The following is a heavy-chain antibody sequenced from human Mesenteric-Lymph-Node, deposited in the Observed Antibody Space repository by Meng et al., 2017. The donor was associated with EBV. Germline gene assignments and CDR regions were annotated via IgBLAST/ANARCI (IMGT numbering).Heavy chain of an antibody. CDR2: TNHSGYT. CDR1: GGSFSGYC. Sequence: GPPQEWGAGLLNPSGTRCPPCVVDGGSFSGYCWSRVRQSPGKGLEWIGETNHSGYTSYNPSLKSRVTISPDTSKNQFSLKLSSVTAADTAMYYCARGRIAARSPWFDPWGQGTLVTVSS. J-gene: IGHJ5*02. V-gene: IGHV4-34*01. CDR3: ARGRIAARSPWFDP. D-gene: IGHD6-6*01.